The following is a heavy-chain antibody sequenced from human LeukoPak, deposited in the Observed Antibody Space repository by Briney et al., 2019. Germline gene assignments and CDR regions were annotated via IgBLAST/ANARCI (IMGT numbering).Heavy chain of an antibody. V-gene: IGHV4-4*02. Sequence: PSGTLSLTCAVSGGSISNSNRWTWVRQPPGKGLEWIGEIDYSGTTNYNPSLKSRVTISVDKSKEQFSLNLSSVTAADTAVYYCARGPVNDYWGQGTLVTVSS. J-gene: IGHJ4*02. D-gene: IGHD4-17*01. CDR1: GGSISNSNR. CDR3: ARGPVNDY. CDR2: IDYSGTT.